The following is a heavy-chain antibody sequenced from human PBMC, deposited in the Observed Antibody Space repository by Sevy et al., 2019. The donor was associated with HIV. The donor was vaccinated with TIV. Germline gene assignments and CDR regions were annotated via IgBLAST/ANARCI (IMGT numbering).Heavy chain of an antibody. D-gene: IGHD4-17*01. J-gene: IGHJ4*01. CDR1: EFTFSNYY. Sequence: GGSLRLSCAASEFTFSNYYMNWIRQAPGKGLEWISYISGRSSYTNYADSVRGRFTISRDNTKNLLYLQMNSLRVEDTAVYYCARSRSNYADYYFDYWGHGTLVTVSS. V-gene: IGHV3-11*06. CDR3: ARSRSNYADYYFDY. CDR2: ISGRSSYT.